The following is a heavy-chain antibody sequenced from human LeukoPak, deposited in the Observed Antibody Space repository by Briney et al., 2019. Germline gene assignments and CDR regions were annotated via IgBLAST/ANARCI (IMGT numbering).Heavy chain of an antibody. Sequence: GGSLRLSCAASGFTFSSYGMRWVRQAPGKGLEWVAVISYDGSNKYYADSVKGRFTISRDNSQHPLHLQMNSLRAENTAVYSCAQDGRPHYYDIFTGYSYPRSAYYYYGMVVWAQGTTVSVSS. CDR1: GFTFSSYG. D-gene: IGHD3-9*01. V-gene: IGHV3-30*18. CDR2: ISYDGSNK. CDR3: AQDGRPHYYDIFTGYSYPRSAYYYYGMVV. J-gene: IGHJ6*02.